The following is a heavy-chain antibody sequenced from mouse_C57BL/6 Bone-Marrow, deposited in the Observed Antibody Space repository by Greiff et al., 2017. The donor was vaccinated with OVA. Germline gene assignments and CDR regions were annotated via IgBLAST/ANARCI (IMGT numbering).Heavy chain of an antibody. D-gene: IGHD2-5*01. CDR2: IDPDTGGT. V-gene: IGHV1-15*01. Sequence: QVQLKESGAELVRPGASVTLSCKASGYTFTDYEMHWVKQTPVHGLEWIGAIDPDTGGTAYNQKFKGKAILTADKSSSTAYMALRSLTSEDSAVDYCARGYSNDYAMDYWGQGTSVTVSS. CDR1: GYTFTDYE. J-gene: IGHJ4*01. CDR3: ARGYSNDYAMDY.